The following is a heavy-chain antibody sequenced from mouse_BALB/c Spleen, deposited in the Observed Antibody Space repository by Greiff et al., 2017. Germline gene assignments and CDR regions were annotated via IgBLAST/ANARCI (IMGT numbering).Heavy chain of an antibody. Sequence: EVQRVESGGGLVKPGGSLKLSCAASGFTFSDYYMYWVRQTPEKRLEWVATISDGGSYTYYPDSVKGRFTISRDNAKNNLYLQMSSLKSEDTAMYYCARDLVYWGQGTTLTVSS. J-gene: IGHJ2*01. CDR3: ARDLVY. CDR2: ISDGGSYT. V-gene: IGHV5-4*02. CDR1: GFTFSDYY.